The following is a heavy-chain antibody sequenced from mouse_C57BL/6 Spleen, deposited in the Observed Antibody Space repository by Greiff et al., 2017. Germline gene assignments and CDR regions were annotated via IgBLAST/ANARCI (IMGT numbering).Heavy chain of an antibody. Sequence: QVQLQQPGAELVKPGASVKMSCKASGYTFTSYWITWVKQRPGQGLEWIGDIYPGSGSTHYNEKFKSKATLTVDTSSSTAYMQLSSLTSEDSAVYYCARRMSTMITTHYFEYWGQGTTLTVSS. V-gene: IGHV1-55*01. CDR2: IYPGSGST. J-gene: IGHJ2*01. CDR1: GYTFTSYW. CDR3: ARRMSTMITTHYFEY. D-gene: IGHD2-4*01.